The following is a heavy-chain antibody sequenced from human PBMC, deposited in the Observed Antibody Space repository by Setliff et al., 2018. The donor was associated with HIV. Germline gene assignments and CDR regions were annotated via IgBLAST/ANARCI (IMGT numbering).Heavy chain of an antibody. CDR2: IFISGIT. CDR1: GDSISSYY. Sequence: KPSETLSLTCTVSGDSISSYYWTWIRQPPGKGLEWIGYIFISGITNYNPSLKSRVTISVDSSKNQFSLHLSSVTAADTAVYYCAGGMIWGAYYYYMDVWGTGTTVTVSS. V-gene: IGHV4-4*08. J-gene: IGHJ6*03. CDR3: AGGMIWGAYYYYMDV. D-gene: IGHD3-16*01.